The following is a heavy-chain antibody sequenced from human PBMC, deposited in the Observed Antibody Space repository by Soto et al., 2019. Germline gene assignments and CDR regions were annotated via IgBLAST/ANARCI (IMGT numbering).Heavy chain of an antibody. D-gene: IGHD1-1*01. CDR1: GDSVSRNSAA. J-gene: IGHJ5*02. V-gene: IGHV6-1*01. CDR2: TYYRSKWYN. CDR3: AREDWSDVPPMS. Sequence: SQTLSLTCAISGDSVSRNSAAWNWIRQSPSRGLEWLGKTYYRSKWYNDYAVSVKSRITINPDTSKNQVSLQLNSVIPEDTAVDYCAREDWSDVPPMSWGQGTLVTVSS.